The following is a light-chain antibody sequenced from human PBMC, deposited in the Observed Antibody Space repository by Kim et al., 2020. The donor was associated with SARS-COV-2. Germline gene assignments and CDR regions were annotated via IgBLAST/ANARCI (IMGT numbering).Light chain of an antibody. CDR1: SGCIDRDD. Sequence: TKTIACTRSSGCIDRDDVQLYQHRPGGVPTAVIYEDDQRPSGVSDRFSGSIDNSSNSSSLTISGLRTEDEADYYCQSYNRDNVLFGGGTQLTVL. J-gene: IGLJ2*01. CDR2: EDD. V-gene: IGLV6-57*03. CDR3: QSYNRDNVL.